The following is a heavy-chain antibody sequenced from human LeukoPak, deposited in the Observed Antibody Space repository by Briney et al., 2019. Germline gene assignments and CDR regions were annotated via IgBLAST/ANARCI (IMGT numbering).Heavy chain of an antibody. J-gene: IGHJ4*02. V-gene: IGHV3-21*01. CDR2: ISSSSSYI. CDR1: GFTFSSYN. CDR3: ARVSGYYGSGSYPFDY. Sequence: GGSLRLSCAASGFTFSSYNMNWVRQAPGKGLEWVSSISSSSSYIYYADSVKGRFTISRDNAKNSLYLQMNSLRAEDTAVYYCARVSGYYGSGSYPFDYWGQGTLVTVSS. D-gene: IGHD3-10*01.